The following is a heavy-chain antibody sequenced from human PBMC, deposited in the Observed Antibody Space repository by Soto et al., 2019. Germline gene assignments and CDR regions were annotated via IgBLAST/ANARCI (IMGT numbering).Heavy chain of an antibody. CDR3: AHRPSGWYLFDY. CDR1: GFSLSTSGLG. CDR2: IYWNDDK. V-gene: IGHV2-5*01. J-gene: IGHJ4*02. Sequence: QITLKESGHTLVRPTQTLTLTCTFSGFSLSTSGLGVGWIRHPPGEALEWLALIYWNDDKRYSPSLKARLTITKDTSNNQVVLTMTNMDPVDTATYYCAHRPSGWYLFDYWGQGTLVTVSS. D-gene: IGHD6-19*01.